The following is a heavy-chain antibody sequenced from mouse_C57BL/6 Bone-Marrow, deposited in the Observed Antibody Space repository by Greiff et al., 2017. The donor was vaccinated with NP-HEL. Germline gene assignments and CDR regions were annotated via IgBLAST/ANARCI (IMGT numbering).Heavy chain of an antibody. Sequence: QVHVKQSGPGLVAPSQSLSITCTVSGFSLTSYGVSWVRQPPGKGLEWLGVIWGDGSTNYHSALISRLSISKDNSKSQVFLKLNSLQTDATATYYGAKSTNGYYRFAYWGQGTLVTVSA. V-gene: IGHV2-3*01. CDR3: AKSTNGYYRFAY. J-gene: IGHJ3*01. CDR2: IWGDGST. D-gene: IGHD2-3*01. CDR1: GFSLTSYG.